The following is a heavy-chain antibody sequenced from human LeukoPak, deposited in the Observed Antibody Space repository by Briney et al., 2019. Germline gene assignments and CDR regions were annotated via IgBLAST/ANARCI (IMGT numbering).Heavy chain of an antibody. J-gene: IGHJ4*02. D-gene: IGHD1-26*01. CDR1: GFTFSRYN. V-gene: IGHV3-15*01. CDR3: VVGATPSDY. CDR2: IKSKTDGGTT. Sequence: GGSLRLSCAASGFTFSRYNMNWVRQAPGKGLEWVGRIKSKTDGGTTDYAAPVKGRFTISRDDSKSTLYLQMNSLKTEDTAVYYCVVGATPSDYWGQGTLVTVSS.